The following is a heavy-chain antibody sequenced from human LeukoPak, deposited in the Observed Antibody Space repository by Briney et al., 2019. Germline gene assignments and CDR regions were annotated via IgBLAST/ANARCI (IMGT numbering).Heavy chain of an antibody. V-gene: IGHV3-21*01. D-gene: IGHD1-1*01. CDR1: GLTFSRYW. J-gene: IGHJ4*02. CDR2: ISSSSSCI. Sequence: KPGGSLRLSCAASGLTFSRYWMTWFRQAPGKGLEWVSSISSSSSCIYYADSVKGRFTISRDNAKNSLYLQMNSLRAEDTAVYYCARDTGAPDDLVDYWGQGTLVTVSS. CDR3: ARDTGAPDDLVDY.